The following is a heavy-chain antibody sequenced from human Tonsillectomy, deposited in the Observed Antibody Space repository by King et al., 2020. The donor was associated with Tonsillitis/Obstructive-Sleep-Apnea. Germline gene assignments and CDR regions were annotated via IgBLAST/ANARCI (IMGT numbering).Heavy chain of an antibody. CDR1: GGSISSSSYY. CDR3: ARHLVVPAAIVTTNWFDP. CDR2: IYYSGST. D-gene: IGHD2-2*01. V-gene: IGHV4-39*01. J-gene: IGHJ5*02. Sequence: QLQESGPGLVKPSETLSLTCTVSGGSISSSSYYWGWIRQPPGKGLEWIGSIYYSGSTYYNPSLKSRVTISVDTSKNQFPLKLSSVTAADTAVYYCARHLVVPAAIVTTNWFDPWGQGTLVTVSS.